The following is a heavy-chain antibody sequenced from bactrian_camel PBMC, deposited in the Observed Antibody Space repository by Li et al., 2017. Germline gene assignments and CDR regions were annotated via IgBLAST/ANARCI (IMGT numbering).Heavy chain of an antibody. V-gene: IGHV3S55*01. D-gene: IGHD6*01. J-gene: IGHJ6*01. CDR3: AARGWCRFLARPKMVAGDFGS. Sequence: QLVESGGGSVPAGGSLSLSCLAAFPINSRSCMGWFRQAEGKEREGVATLCADARSTYSDSVRGRFTISEDNTKTTLYLQMNNLSPEDTAMYYCAARGWCRFLARPKMVAGDFGSWGQGTQVTVS. CDR1: FPINSRSC. CDR2: LCADARS.